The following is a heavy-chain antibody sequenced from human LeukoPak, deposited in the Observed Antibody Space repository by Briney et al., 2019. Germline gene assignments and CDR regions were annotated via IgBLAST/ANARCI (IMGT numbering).Heavy chain of an antibody. CDR1: GFTFSSYA. V-gene: IGHV3-7*03. D-gene: IGHD1/OR15-1a*01. CDR2: IKQDGSEK. CDR3: ARDREQLYGMDV. J-gene: IGHJ6*04. Sequence: GASLRLSCAASGFTFSSYAMSWVRQAPGKGLEWVANIKQDGSEKYYVDSVKGRFTISRDNAKNSLYLQMNSLRAEDTAVYYCARDREQLYGMDVWGKGTTVTVSS.